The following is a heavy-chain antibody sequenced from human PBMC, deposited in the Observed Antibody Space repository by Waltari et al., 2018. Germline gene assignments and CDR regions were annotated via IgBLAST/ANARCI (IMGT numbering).Heavy chain of an antibody. Sequence: QVQRVQSGAEVKMPGASVKVSCEASGYLFTGHHIHWVRQAPGEGLEWMGRINPKTGGTLDAHKFQSRITLTSDATIRTAYLELGSLSSDGTAVIFCARVASLYGDFSTVHYWGQGTVVNVSP. CDR1: GYLFTGHH. CDR2: INPKTGGT. J-gene: IGHJ4*02. V-gene: IGHV1-2*06. CDR3: ARVASLYGDFSTVHY. D-gene: IGHD2-21*01.